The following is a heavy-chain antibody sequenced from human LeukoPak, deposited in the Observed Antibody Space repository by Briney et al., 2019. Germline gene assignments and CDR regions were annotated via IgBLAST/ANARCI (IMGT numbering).Heavy chain of an antibody. J-gene: IGHJ4*02. CDR3: ATDHQDYYDSSGFHY. D-gene: IGHD3-22*01. CDR1: GYILTELS. Sequence: ASVKVSCKVSGYILTELSMHWVRQAPGKGLEWMGGFDPEDGETIYAQKFQGRVTMTEDTSTDTAYMELSSLRSEDTAVYYCATDHQDYYDSSGFHYWGQGTLVTVSS. V-gene: IGHV1-24*01. CDR2: FDPEDGET.